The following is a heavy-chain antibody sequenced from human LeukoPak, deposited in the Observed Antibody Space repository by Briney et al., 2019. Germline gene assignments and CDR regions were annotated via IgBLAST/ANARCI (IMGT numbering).Heavy chain of an antibody. Sequence: GGSLRLSCSASGFTFSIYGMHWVRQAPGKGLEWVAFIRYDGSNKYYADSVKGRFTISRDNSKNTLYLQMNSLRAEDTAVYYCARYPWDSSSWYSWGQGTLVTVSS. J-gene: IGHJ4*02. CDR3: ARYPWDSSSWYS. V-gene: IGHV3-30*02. CDR1: GFTFSIYG. D-gene: IGHD6-13*01. CDR2: IRYDGSNK.